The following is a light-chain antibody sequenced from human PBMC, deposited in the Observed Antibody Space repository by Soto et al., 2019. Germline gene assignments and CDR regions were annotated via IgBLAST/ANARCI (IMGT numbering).Light chain of an antibody. Sequence: QSVLTQPPSASGTPGQRVTISCSGSSSNIGSHVVYWYQQLTGTAPKLLMYNNNQRASGVPDRFSGSKSGTSASLAISGLQSEDEADYYCAVWEDSLDGVVFGGGTKLTVL. CDR3: AVWEDSLDGVV. V-gene: IGLV1-44*01. J-gene: IGLJ3*02. CDR1: SSNIGSHV. CDR2: NNN.